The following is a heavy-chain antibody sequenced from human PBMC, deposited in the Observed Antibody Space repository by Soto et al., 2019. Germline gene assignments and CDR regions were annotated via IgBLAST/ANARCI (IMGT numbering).Heavy chain of an antibody. CDR2: ISHDGSKE. CDR1: GFTLSDFA. D-gene: IGHD4-17*01. V-gene: IGHV3-30*04. J-gene: IGHJ4*02. Sequence: QVQLEESGGGVVQPGRSLRLSCEASGFTLSDFAMHWVRQAPGKGLEWVAVISHDGSKEYLADSVKGRFTISRDNSKNTLYLQMNSLRTEDTAVYYCASPVGDFDPYFDLWGQGTLVTVSS. CDR3: ASPVGDFDPYFDL.